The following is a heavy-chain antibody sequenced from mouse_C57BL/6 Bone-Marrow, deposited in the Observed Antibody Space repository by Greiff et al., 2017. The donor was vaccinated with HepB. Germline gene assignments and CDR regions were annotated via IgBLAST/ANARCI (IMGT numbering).Heavy chain of an antibody. CDR2: VYPYNGGT. CDR3: ARGDYYGNGNVAF. V-gene: IGHV1-36*01. Sequence: EVQLHQSGPELVKPGASVKMSCKASGYTFTDYYMNWVKQSHGKSLEWIGLVYPYNGGTSYNQKFKGKATLTVDTSSSTAYMELNSLTSEDSAVEYCARGDYYGNGNVAFWGRGTALTVTS. J-gene: IGHJ2*01. CDR1: GYTFTDYY. D-gene: IGHD1-1*01.